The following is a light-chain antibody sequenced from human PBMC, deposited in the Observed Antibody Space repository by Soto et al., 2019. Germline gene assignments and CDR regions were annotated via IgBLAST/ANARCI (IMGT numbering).Light chain of an antibody. V-gene: IGKV3-11*01. J-gene: IGKJ5*01. CDR2: DIS. CDR1: QSISRY. Sequence: EIVLTQSPVTLSLSPGERATLSCRASQSISRYLDWYQHKSGQAPRLLIYDISKMATGIPARFSGSGSGTDFTLTISSLEPEDFAVYYCQQRNNLPITFGQGTRLEIK. CDR3: QQRNNLPIT.